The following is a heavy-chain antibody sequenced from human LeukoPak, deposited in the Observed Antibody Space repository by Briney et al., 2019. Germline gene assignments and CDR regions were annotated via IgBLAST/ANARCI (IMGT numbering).Heavy chain of an antibody. D-gene: IGHD3-9*01. V-gene: IGHV1-69*04. CDR1: GGTFSSYA. Sequence: SVKVSCKASGGTFSSYAISWVRQAPGQGLEWMGRIIPILGIANYAQKLQGRVTMTTDTSTSTAYMELRGLRSDDTAVYYCARAGLRYSPSLDWGQGTLVTVSS. CDR2: IIPILGIA. J-gene: IGHJ4*02. CDR3: ARAGLRYSPSLD.